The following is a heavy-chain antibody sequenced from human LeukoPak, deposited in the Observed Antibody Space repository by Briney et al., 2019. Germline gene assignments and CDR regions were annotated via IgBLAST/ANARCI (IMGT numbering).Heavy chain of an antibody. CDR2: IYHSGST. D-gene: IGHD3-10*01. CDR1: GGSISSSNW. V-gene: IGHV4-4*02. CDR3: ARDLGAGSASFYFDY. J-gene: IGHJ4*02. Sequence: PSGTLSLTCAVSGGSISSSNWWSWVRQPPGKGLEWIGEIYHSGSTNYNPSLKSRVTISVDKSKNQFSLKLSSMTAADTAVYYCARDLGAGSASFYFDYWGQGTLVTVSS.